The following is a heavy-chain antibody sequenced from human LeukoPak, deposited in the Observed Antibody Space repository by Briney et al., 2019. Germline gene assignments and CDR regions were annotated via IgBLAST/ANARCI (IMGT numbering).Heavy chain of an antibody. V-gene: IGHV4-59*01. CDR3: ARAPNGFGAFDI. D-gene: IGHD2-8*01. CDR1: GGSMRSYY. J-gene: IGHJ3*02. CDR2: IYYSGST. Sequence: SETLSLTCTVSGGSMRSYYWVSIRQPPGQGLEWIGYIYYSGSTDYNPSLKSRVTISVDTSKNQVSLKMSSVTAADTAVYYCARAPNGFGAFDIWGPGTMVTVSS.